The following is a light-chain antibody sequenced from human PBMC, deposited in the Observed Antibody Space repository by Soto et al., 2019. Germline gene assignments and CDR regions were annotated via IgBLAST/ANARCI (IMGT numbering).Light chain of an antibody. J-gene: IGKJ1*01. CDR1: QSVSRSY. CDR3: QQYGNSPPWT. Sequence: EIVLTQSPGTLSLSPGERATLSCRASQSVSRSYLAWYQQKPGQAPRLLIYVASTRATGIPDRFSGSGSGTDFTLTINRLEPEDFAVYYCQQYGNSPPWTFGQGTKVEIK. CDR2: VAS. V-gene: IGKV3-20*01.